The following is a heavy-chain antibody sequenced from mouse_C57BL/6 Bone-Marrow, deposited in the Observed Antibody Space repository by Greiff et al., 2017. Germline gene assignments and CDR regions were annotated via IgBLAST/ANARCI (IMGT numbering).Heavy chain of an antibody. Sequence: LQESGPELVKPGASVKISCKASGYAFSSSWMNWVKQRPGKGLEWIGRIYPGDGDTNYNGKFKGKATLTADKSSSTAYMQLSSLTSEDSAVYFCAREGIYYDYGYWGQGTTLTVSS. CDR3: AREGIYYDYGY. CDR1: GYAFSSSW. CDR2: IYPGDGDT. J-gene: IGHJ2*01. D-gene: IGHD2-4*01. V-gene: IGHV1-82*01.